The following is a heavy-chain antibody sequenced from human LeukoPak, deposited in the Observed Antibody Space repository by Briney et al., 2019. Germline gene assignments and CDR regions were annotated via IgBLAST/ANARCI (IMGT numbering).Heavy chain of an antibody. Sequence: PGGSLRLSCGGSGFTFNDHAMHWVWQTPGKGLEWVSGFTWNGAIIGYADSIKGRFTISRDTARNLLYLQVNSLRVEDTALYFCAKGASYSTSSPFDHWGQGTLVTVSS. J-gene: IGHJ5*02. D-gene: IGHD6-6*01. CDR1: GFTFNDHA. CDR3: AKGASYSTSSPFDH. V-gene: IGHV3-9*01. CDR2: FTWNGAII.